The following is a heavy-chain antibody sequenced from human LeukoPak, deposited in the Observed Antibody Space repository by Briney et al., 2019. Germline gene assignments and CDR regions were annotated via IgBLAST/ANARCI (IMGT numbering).Heavy chain of an antibody. Sequence: ASVKVSCKASGYTFTSYYMHWVRQAPGQGLEWMGIINPSGGSTSYAQKFQGRVTITADKSTSTAYMELSSLRSEDTAVYYCAGRDTAMVAAYYFDYWGQGTLVTVSS. V-gene: IGHV1-46*01. CDR3: AGRDTAMVAAYYFDY. D-gene: IGHD5-18*01. CDR1: GYTFTSYY. J-gene: IGHJ4*02. CDR2: INPSGGST.